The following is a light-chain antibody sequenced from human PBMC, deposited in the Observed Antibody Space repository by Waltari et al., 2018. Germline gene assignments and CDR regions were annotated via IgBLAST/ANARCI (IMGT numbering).Light chain of an antibody. J-gene: IGKJ1*01. CDR2: WAS. Sequence: DIVVTQSPESLAVSLGERATINCKSSRSVLYSSNNKSYLAWYQQKPGQPPKLLIYWASTRESGVPDRFSGSGSGTDFTLTISNLQAEDVAVYYCQQYYKTPWAFGQGTKVEIK. CDR1: RSVLYSSNNKSY. CDR3: QQYYKTPWA. V-gene: IGKV4-1*01.